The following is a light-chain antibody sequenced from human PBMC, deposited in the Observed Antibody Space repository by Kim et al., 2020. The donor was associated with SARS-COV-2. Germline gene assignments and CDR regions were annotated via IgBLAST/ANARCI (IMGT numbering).Light chain of an antibody. CDR2: AAS. CDR3: QQLNSYPLT. CDR1: QSISNC. Sequence: ASVGDRVIITGRASQSISNCLAWYQQKPGKAPKLLIYAASNLQSGVPSRFSGSGSGTDYTLTISSLQPEDFATYFCQQLNSYPLTFGQGTRLEIK. J-gene: IGKJ5*01. V-gene: IGKV1-9*01.